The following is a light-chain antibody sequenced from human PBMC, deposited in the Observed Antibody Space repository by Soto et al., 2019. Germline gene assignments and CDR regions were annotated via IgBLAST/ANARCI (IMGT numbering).Light chain of an antibody. CDR2: GAS. CDR3: QQYDSSPET. CDR1: QSVSSAY. Sequence: EIVLTQSPVTLSLSPGEIATLSCRASQSVSSAYLAWYQQKPGQAPRLLIYGASTRATGIPDRFSGSGSETDFTLTISRLEPEDFAVYYCQQYDSSPETFGQGTKVEIK. V-gene: IGKV3-20*01. J-gene: IGKJ1*01.